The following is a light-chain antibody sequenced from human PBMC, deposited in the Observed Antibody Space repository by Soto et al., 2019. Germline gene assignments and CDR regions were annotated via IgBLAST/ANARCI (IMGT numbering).Light chain of an antibody. J-gene: IGKJ1*01. Sequence: DIVMTQSPDSLAVSLGERATINCKSSQNLLYSSNNKNYLAWYQQKPGHPPKLLMYWASTRDSGVPDRFSGSGSGTDFTLTISGLQAEDVAVYYCQQYYSTPRTFGHGSKVEIK. CDR1: QNLLYSSNNKNY. CDR2: WAS. CDR3: QQYYSTPRT. V-gene: IGKV4-1*01.